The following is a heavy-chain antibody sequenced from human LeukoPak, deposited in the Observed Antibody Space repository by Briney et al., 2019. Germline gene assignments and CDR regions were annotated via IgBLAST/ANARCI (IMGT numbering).Heavy chain of an antibody. CDR3: AKVGGYYDSSGYTPGY. CDR2: ISSSSSYI. V-gene: IGHV3-21*03. D-gene: IGHD3-22*01. Sequence: GGSLRLSCAASGFTFSSYSMNWVRQAPGKGLEWVSSISSSSSYIYYADSVKGRFTISRDNAKNSLYLQMNSLRAEDTAVYYCAKVGGYYDSSGYTPGYWGQGTLVTVSS. J-gene: IGHJ4*02. CDR1: GFTFSSYS.